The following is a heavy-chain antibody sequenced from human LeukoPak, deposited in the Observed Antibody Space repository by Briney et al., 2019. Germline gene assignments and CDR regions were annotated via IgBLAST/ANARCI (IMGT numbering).Heavy chain of an antibody. CDR2: MNPNSGNT. V-gene: IGHV1-8*02. CDR3: ARAYSSSLCY. D-gene: IGHD6-6*01. Sequence: ASVKVSCKASGYTFISYYMHWVRQATGQGLEWMGWMNPNSGNTGYAQKFQGRVTMTRNTSISTAYMELSSLRSEDTAVYYCARAYSSSLCYWGQGTLVTVS. CDR1: GYTFISYY. J-gene: IGHJ4*02.